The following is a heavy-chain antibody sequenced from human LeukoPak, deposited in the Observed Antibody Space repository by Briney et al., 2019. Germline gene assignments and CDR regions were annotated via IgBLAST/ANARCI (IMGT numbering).Heavy chain of an antibody. J-gene: IGHJ5*02. Sequence: SETLSLTCTVSGGSISSYFWSWIRQPPGKGLEWIGYIYTSGSTKYNPSLKSRVTISVDTSKNQPSLRLSPVTAADTAVYYCARQDPFFDPWGPGTLVTVSS. V-gene: IGHV4-4*09. CDR1: GGSISSYF. CDR3: ARQDPFFDP. CDR2: IYTSGST.